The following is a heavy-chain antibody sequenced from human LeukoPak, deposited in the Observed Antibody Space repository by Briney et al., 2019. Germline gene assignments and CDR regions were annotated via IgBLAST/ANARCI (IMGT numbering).Heavy chain of an antibody. D-gene: IGHD2-2*01. Sequence: ASVKVSCKASGGTFTSYTISWVRQAPGQGLEWMGRIIPILGIANYAQKFQGRVTITADKSTSTAYMELSSLRSADTAVYYCARESLAYCSRTSCPSGYFDYWGQGTLVTVSS. CDR2: IIPILGIA. J-gene: IGHJ4*02. V-gene: IGHV1-69*04. CDR1: GGTFTSYT. CDR3: ARESLAYCSRTSCPSGYFDY.